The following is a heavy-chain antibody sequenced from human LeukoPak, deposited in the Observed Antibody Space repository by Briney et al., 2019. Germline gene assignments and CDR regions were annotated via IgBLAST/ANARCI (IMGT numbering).Heavy chain of an antibody. CDR3: AREGSIAARQTLDY. D-gene: IGHD6-6*01. J-gene: IGHJ4*02. V-gene: IGHV3-33*05. Sequence: HPGGSLRLSCAASGFTFSSHDMHWVRQALGKGLEWVAIISYDRGKKDYADSVKGRFTISRDNSKNALYLQMNSLRAEDTAVYYCAREGSIAARQTLDYWGQGTLVTVSS. CDR1: GFTFSSHD. CDR2: ISYDRGKK.